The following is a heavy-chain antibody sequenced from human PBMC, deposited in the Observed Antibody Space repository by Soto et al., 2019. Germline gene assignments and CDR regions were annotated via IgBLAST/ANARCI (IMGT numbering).Heavy chain of an antibody. Sequence: GASVKVSCKASGYTFTSYYMHWVRQAPGQGLEWMGIINPSGGSTSYAQKFQGRVTMTRDTSTSTVYMELSSLRSEDTAVYYCATTSPLAAAFFYWGQGTLVTVSS. D-gene: IGHD6-13*01. CDR3: ATTSPLAAAFFY. CDR1: GYTFTSYY. V-gene: IGHV1-46*01. J-gene: IGHJ4*02. CDR2: INPSGGST.